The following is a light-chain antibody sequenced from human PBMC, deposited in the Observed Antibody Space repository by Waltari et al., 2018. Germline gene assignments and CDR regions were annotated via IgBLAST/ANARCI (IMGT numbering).Light chain of an antibody. CDR2: EAS. CDR1: QSIRSW. CDR3: QQYNTYPT. Sequence: DIQMTQSPSTLSAYVGDRVTITCRASQSIRSWLAWYQQKPRKAPKRLIYEASSLESGVSSRFSGSGSGTEFTLTIDSLQPDDFGNYYCQQYNTYPTFGQGTKVEI. V-gene: IGKV1-5*03. J-gene: IGKJ1*01.